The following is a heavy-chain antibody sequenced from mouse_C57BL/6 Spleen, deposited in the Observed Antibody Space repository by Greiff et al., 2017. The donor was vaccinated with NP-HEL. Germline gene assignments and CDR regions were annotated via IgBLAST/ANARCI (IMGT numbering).Heavy chain of an antibody. CDR3: TPNWERPDSNFDY. CDR2: IEPENGDT. CDR1: GFNIKDDY. D-gene: IGHD4-1*01. Sequence: VQLQQSGAELVRPGASVKLSCTASGFNIKDDYMHWVKQRPEQGLEWIGWIEPENGDTEYASKFQGKATITADTSSNTAYLQLSSLTSEDTAVYYCTPNWERPDSNFDYWGQGTTLTVSS. V-gene: IGHV14-4*01. J-gene: IGHJ2*01.